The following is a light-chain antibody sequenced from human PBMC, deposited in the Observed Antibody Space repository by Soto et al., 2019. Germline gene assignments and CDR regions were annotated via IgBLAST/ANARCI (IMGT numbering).Light chain of an antibody. J-gene: IGKJ2*01. Sequence: DIQMTQSPSTLSASVGDRVTITCRASQSISSWLAWYQQKPGKAPKLLIYKASRLEGGIPSRFSGSGSETEFPLTISSLQPEDFATYYCQQYNSYQYTFGQGTKLEIK. CDR1: QSISSW. CDR3: QQYNSYQYT. CDR2: KAS. V-gene: IGKV1-5*03.